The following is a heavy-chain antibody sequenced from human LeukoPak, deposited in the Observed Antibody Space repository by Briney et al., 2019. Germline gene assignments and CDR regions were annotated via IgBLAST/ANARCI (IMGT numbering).Heavy chain of an antibody. D-gene: IGHD1-1*01. CDR2: ISSSGDTT. CDR3: ASPRYNWNADYFDY. V-gene: IGHV3-48*03. J-gene: IGHJ4*02. CDR1: GFTFHNYE. Sequence: PGGSLRLSCAASGFTFHNYEMNWVRQAPGKGLEWVAYISSSGDTTYYADSVKGRFTISRDNAKSSLFLEMKSLRVEDTALYFCASPRYNWNADYFDYWGQGTLVTVSP.